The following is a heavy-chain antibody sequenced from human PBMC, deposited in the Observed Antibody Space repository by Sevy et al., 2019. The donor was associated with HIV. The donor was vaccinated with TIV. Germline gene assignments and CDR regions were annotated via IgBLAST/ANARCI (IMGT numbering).Heavy chain of an antibody. CDR1: GFTVSSNY. CDR3: ARDVELLREGNYYYYMDV. V-gene: IGHV3-53*01. CDR2: IYSGGST. D-gene: IGHD1-26*01. Sequence: GGSLRLSCAASGFTVSSNYMSWVRQAPGKGLEWVSVIYSGGSTYYADSVKGRFTISRDNSKNTLYLQMNSLRAEDTAVYYCARDVELLREGNYYYYMDVWGKGTMVTVSS. J-gene: IGHJ6*03.